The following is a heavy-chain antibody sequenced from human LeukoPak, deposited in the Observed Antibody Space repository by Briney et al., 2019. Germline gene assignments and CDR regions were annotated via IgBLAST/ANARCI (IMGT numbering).Heavy chain of an antibody. CDR1: GDSISSGPYF. V-gene: IGHV4-39*07. J-gene: IGHJ3*02. D-gene: IGHD2-2*01. CDR2: IHYTGST. Sequence: PSETLSLTCTVSGDSISSGPYFWGWIRQPPGKGLEWLGNIHYTGSTYYKSSLRSRVTMSVDTSKNQFSLMLRSVTAADTAMYYCARLDGGQLGHCSSTSCSGAFDIWGQGAMVTVSS. CDR3: ARLDGGQLGHCSSTSCSGAFDI.